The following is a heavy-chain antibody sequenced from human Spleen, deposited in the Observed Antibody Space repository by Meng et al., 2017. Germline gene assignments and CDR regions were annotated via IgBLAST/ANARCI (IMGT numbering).Heavy chain of an antibody. CDR2: IYYSGST. CDR3: ARDRIPDSSGYYYRFSVGAWFDP. Sequence: SETLSLTCTISGGSISSSSYYWGWIRQPPGKGLEWIGSIYYSGSTYYNPSLKSRVTISVDTSKNQFSLKLSSVTAADTAVYYCARDRIPDSSGYYYRFSVGAWFDPWGQGTLVTVSS. V-gene: IGHV4-39*07. J-gene: IGHJ5*02. D-gene: IGHD3-22*01. CDR1: GGSISSSSYY.